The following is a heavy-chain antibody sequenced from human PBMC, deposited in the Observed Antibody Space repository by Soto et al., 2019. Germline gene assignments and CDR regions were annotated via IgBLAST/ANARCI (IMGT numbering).Heavy chain of an antibody. CDR2: IYYSGST. V-gene: IGHV4-59*08. D-gene: IGHD2-2*01. CDR3: ARRRVVVPAGNYYYYMDV. CDR1: GGSISSYY. J-gene: IGHJ6*03. Sequence: SETLSLTCTVSGGSISSYYWSWIRQPPGKGLEWIGYIYYSGSTNYNPSLKSRVTISVDTSKNQFSRKLSFVTAADTAVYYCARRRVVVPAGNYYYYMDVWGKGTTVTVSS.